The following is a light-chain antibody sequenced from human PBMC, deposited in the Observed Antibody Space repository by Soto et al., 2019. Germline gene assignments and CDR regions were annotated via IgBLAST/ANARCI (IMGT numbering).Light chain of an antibody. CDR3: QQYDSSPRT. J-gene: IGKJ1*01. Sequence: EIVLTQSPGTLSLSPGERASLSCRVSQSVTSSYLAWYQQKPGQAPRLLISGASSRAADIPDRFSGSGSGTDFTLTINRLEPEDFAVYYCQQYDSSPRTFGQGTKVDI. CDR1: QSVTSSY. CDR2: GAS. V-gene: IGKV3-20*01.